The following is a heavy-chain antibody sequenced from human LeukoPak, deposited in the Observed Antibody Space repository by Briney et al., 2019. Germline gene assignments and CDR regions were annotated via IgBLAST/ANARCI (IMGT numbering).Heavy chain of an antibody. CDR3: ARDGEGDEGWDY. D-gene: IGHD7-27*01. Sequence: SETLSLTCSVPGVSAERHYWGWIRQPPGKGLEWVGQISYSGNTKYNPSLKSRVTISVDTSKNQFSLSLKSVTAADTAVYYCARDGEGDEGWDYWGRGTLVTVSS. J-gene: IGHJ4*02. CDR2: ISYSGNT. CDR1: GVSAERHY. V-gene: IGHV4-59*02.